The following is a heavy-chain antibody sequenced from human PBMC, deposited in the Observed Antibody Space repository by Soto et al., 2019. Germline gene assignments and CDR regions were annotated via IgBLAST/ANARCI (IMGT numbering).Heavy chain of an antibody. V-gene: IGHV3-30-3*01. J-gene: IGHJ6*02. CDR3: ARDRVAERSYYYYYGMDV. CDR2: ISYDGSNK. Sequence: GGSLRLSCAASGFTFSSYAMHWVRQAPGKGLEWVAVISYDGSNKYYADSVKGRFTISRDNSKNTLYLQMNSLRAEDTAVYYCARDRVAERSYYYYYGMDVWGQGTTVTVSS. D-gene: IGHD6-19*01. CDR1: GFTFSSYA.